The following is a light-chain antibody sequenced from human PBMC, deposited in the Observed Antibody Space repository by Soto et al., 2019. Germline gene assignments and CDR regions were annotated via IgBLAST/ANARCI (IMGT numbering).Light chain of an antibody. CDR1: QSLLHTNGNNY. V-gene: IGKV2-28*01. CDR3: MQALETPLT. J-gene: IGKJ4*01. Sequence: DIVMTQSPLSLPVTPGEPASISCRSSQSLLHTNGNNYLDWYLQKPGQSPQLLIYLGSYRASGDNDRFSGSVSVTDLTLKISRVEADDVGVYDGMQALETPLTCGGGTEVEIK. CDR2: LGS.